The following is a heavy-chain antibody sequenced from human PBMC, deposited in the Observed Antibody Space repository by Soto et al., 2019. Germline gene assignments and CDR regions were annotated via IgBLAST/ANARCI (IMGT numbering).Heavy chain of an antibody. CDR2: IKSETEGGTT. J-gene: IGHJ4*02. Sequence: EVQLVASGGGLVKPGGSLRLSCAASGFTFSDAWMSWVRQAPGKGLEWAGRIKSETEGGTTDSAAPVKGRFTIIRDDSKNPMYLQMDRLKTEDTAVYYCPTVRHRSAGYASDHWGPGTLVTVSS. D-gene: IGHD5-12*01. CDR3: PTVRHRSAGYASDH. V-gene: IGHV3-15*01. CDR1: GFTFSDAW.